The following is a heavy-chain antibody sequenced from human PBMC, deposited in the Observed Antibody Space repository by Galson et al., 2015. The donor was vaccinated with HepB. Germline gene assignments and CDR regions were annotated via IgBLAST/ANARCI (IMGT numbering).Heavy chain of an antibody. J-gene: IGHJ3*02. Sequence: SLRLSCAASGFTFSRYWMTWVRQAPGKGLEWVANIKEDGSEKNYVDSVKGRFISSRDNAKNSMYLQMDSLRAEDTAVYYCAGGSIRSDVFDMWGQGTMVTVSS. CDR2: IKEDGSEK. CDR3: AGGSIRSDVFDM. V-gene: IGHV3-7*04. CDR1: GFTFSRYW. D-gene: IGHD6-6*01.